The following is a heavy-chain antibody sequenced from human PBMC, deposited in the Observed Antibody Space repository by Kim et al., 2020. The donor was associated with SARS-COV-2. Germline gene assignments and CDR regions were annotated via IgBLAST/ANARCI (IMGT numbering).Heavy chain of an antibody. CDR3: ARYSYGYRWFDP. Sequence: SETLSLTCAVYGGSFSGYYWSWIRQPPGKGLEWIGEINHSGSTNYNPSLKSRVTISVDTSKNQFSLKLSSVTAADTAVYYCARYSYGYRWFDPWGQGTLV. CDR2: INHSGST. CDR1: GGSFSGYY. D-gene: IGHD5-18*01. V-gene: IGHV4-34*01. J-gene: IGHJ5*02.